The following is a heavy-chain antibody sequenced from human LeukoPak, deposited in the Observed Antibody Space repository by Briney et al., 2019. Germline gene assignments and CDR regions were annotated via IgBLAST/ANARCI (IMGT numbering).Heavy chain of an antibody. V-gene: IGHV3-21*06. CDR2: ISSSSSYL. D-gene: IGHD5-18*01. Sequence: GGSLRLSCAASGFTLSSHSMNWVRQAPGKGLEWVSSISSSSSYLYYADSVKGRFTISRDNAKNSLYLQMNSLRAEDTAVYYCARGAYNYGYIFDYWGQGTLVTVSS. CDR3: ARGAYNYGYIFDY. J-gene: IGHJ4*02. CDR1: GFTLSSHS.